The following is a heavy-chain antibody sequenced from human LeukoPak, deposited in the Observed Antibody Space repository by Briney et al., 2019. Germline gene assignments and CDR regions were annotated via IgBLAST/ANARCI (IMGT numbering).Heavy chain of an antibody. CDR1: GYNLRSYG. Sequence: GASVKVSCKISGYNLRSYGISWVRQAPGQGLEWMGCVNPNSGDTNYAQKFQGSVTMTRDTSISTVYMELSRLRSDDTAVYYCARASGSYWWFDSWGQGTLVTVSS. D-gene: IGHD1-26*01. CDR3: ARASGSYWWFDS. J-gene: IGHJ5*01. CDR2: VNPNSGDT. V-gene: IGHV1-2*02.